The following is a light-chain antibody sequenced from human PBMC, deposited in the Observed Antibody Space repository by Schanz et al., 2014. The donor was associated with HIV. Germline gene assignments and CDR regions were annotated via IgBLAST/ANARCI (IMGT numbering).Light chain of an antibody. CDR3: QQLSSYPLT. J-gene: IGKJ3*01. CDR2: QAS. CDR1: QSISNW. Sequence: IQLTQSPSSLSASVGDRVTITCRASQSISNWLAWYQQKPGQAPKLLISQASRLESGVPSRFSGSGSGTDFTLTISSLQPEDFASYYCQQLSSYPLTFGPGTKVHIK. V-gene: IGKV1-5*03.